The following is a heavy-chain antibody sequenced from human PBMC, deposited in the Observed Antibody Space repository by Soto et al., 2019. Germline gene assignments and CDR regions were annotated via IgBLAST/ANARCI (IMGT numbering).Heavy chain of an antibody. CDR2: IYHSGST. J-gene: IGHJ5*02. V-gene: IGHV4-4*02. Sequence: SETLSLTCAVSGGSISSSNWWSWVRQPPGKGLEWIGEIYHSGSTNYSPSLKSRVTISVDTSKNQFSLKLSSVTAADTAVYYCATQEVGGSYVYTFDPWGQGTLVTVSS. CDR1: GGSISSSNW. D-gene: IGHD1-26*01. CDR3: ATQEVGGSYVYTFDP.